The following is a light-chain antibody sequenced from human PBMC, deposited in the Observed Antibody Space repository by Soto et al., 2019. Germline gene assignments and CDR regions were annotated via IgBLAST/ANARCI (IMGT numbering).Light chain of an antibody. CDR1: QSVSSSY. J-gene: IGKJ1*01. Sequence: VLSLSPGTLSLSQGERATLSCRASQSVSSSYLAWYQQKPGQAPRLLIYGASSRATGIPDRFSGSGSGTDFTLTISRLEPEDFAVYYCQQYGSSPWTFGQGTKVDNK. CDR2: GAS. V-gene: IGKV3-20*01. CDR3: QQYGSSPWT.